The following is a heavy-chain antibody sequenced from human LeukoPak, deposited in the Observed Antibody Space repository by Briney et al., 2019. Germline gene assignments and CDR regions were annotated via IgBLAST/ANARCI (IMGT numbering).Heavy chain of an antibody. CDR3: ARGASGLTYDYGVK. V-gene: IGHV4-59*01. D-gene: IGHD4-17*01. Sequence: SETLSLTCTVSGGSISDYYWSWIRQPPGKGLEWIGYIYHTGNTHYNPSLKSRVTISVDTSKNQFSLKLNSVTAADTAVYYCARGASGLTYDYGVKWGQGTLVTVSS. J-gene: IGHJ4*02. CDR2: IYHTGNT. CDR1: GGSISDYY.